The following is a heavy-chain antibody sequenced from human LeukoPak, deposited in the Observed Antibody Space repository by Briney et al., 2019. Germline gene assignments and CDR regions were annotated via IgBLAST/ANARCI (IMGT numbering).Heavy chain of an antibody. V-gene: IGHV3-21*01. J-gene: IGHJ6*02. CDR3: ARIVGYCSGGSCYDYYGMDV. CDR2: ISSGSSYI. CDR1: GFTFCCYS. Sequence: PGGSLRRSCAAYGFTFCCYSMNWVPQAPGQGLEWVSSISSGSSYIYYADSVKGRFTISRDNAKNSLYLQMNRLRAEDTAVYYCARIVGYCSGGSCYDYYGMDVWGQGTTVTVSS. D-gene: IGHD2-15*01.